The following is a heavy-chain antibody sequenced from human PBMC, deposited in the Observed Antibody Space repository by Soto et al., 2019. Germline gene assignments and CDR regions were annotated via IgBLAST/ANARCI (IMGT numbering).Heavy chain of an antibody. Sequence: QVELVQSGAQVKKPGSAVKVSCKASGGSFNMYAMNWVRQAPGHGLEWMGGIIPIFDAPRYSEQFQGRVTITVDESTSTAYMELSSLRSDDTAIYYCTRAIGSGGVIGGFDYWGQGTLVTVSS. D-gene: IGHD3-16*02. CDR2: IIPIFDAP. V-gene: IGHV1-69*01. CDR3: TRAIGSGGVIGGFDY. CDR1: GGSFNMYA. J-gene: IGHJ4*02.